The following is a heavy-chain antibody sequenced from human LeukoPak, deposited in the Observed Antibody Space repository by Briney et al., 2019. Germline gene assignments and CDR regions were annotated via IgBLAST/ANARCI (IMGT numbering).Heavy chain of an antibody. CDR2: ISSTSSAM. D-gene: IGHD3-10*01. CDR1: GFTFSSYS. V-gene: IGHV3-48*01. J-gene: IGHJ4*02. CDR3: VRQWFGELL. Sequence: GGSLRLSCVASGFTFSSYSMNWVRQAPGKGLEWISYISSTSSAMYYADSVKGRFTISRDNAKNSLHLQMNSLRADDTAVYYCVRQWFGELLWGQGTLVTVSS.